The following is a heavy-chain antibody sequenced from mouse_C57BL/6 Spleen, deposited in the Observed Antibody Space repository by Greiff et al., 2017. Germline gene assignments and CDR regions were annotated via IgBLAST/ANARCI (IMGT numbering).Heavy chain of an antibody. V-gene: IGHV1-42*01. J-gene: IGHJ3*01. CDR1: GYSFTGYY. D-gene: IGHD3-2*02. CDR3: ASYSSGYGGFGY. Sequence: EVQLQQSGPELVKPGASVKISCKASGYSFTGYYMNWVKQSPEKSLEWIGEVNPRTGGTTYNQKFKAKATLTVDKSSSTAYMQLKSLTSEDSAVYYCASYSSGYGGFGYWGQGALVTVSA. CDR2: VNPRTGGT.